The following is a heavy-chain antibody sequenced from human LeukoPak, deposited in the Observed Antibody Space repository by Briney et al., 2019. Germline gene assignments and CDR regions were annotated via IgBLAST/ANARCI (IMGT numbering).Heavy chain of an antibody. CDR3: GRDSGLWYYDSTRGDYYYYGMDV. CDR2: IIPILGIA. CDR1: GGTFSSYA. D-gene: IGHD3-22*01. Sequence: SVKVSCKASGGTFSSYAISWVRQAPGQGLEWMGRIIPILGIANYAQKFQGRVTITADKSTSTAYMELSSLRSEDTAVYYCGRDSGLWYYDSTRGDYYYYGMDVWGQGTTVTVSS. V-gene: IGHV1-69*04. J-gene: IGHJ6*02.